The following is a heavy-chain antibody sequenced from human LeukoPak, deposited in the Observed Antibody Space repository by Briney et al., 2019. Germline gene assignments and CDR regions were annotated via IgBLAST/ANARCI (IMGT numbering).Heavy chain of an antibody. V-gene: IGHV3-23*01. Sequence: PGGSLRLSCAASGFTFSSNAMTWVRQAPGKGLEWVSAIHGSDDNTHYADSVKGRFTISRDKSKNTLYLQMNSLRAHDTAVYYCAKDLLRWSFDYWGQGTLVTVSS. D-gene: IGHD4-23*01. CDR3: AKDLLRWSFDY. CDR1: GFTFSSNA. CDR2: IHGSDDNT. J-gene: IGHJ4*02.